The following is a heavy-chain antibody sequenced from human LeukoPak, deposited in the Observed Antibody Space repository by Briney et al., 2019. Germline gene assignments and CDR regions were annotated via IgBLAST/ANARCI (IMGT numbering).Heavy chain of an antibody. CDR3: ARHKTTVTTVDY. V-gene: IGHV4-59*08. CDR2: IYYSGST. D-gene: IGHD4-17*01. CDR1: VGAISGDY. Sequence: SETLSLTCTVSVGAISGDYCSCIRQPPGKGLEWIGYIYYSGSTNYNPSLKSRVTISVDTSKNQCSLRRSSVTAADTAVYYCARHKTTVTTVDYWGQGTLVTVSS. J-gene: IGHJ4*02.